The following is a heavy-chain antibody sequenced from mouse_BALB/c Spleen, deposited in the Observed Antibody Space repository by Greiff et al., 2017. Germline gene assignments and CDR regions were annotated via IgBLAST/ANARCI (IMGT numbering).Heavy chain of an antibody. CDR2: IWRGGST. CDR1: GFSLTSYG. D-gene: IGHD2-4*01. V-gene: IGHV2-5-1*01. Sequence: VKLMESGPSLVQPSQSLSITCTVSGFSLTSYGVHWVRQSPGKGLEWLGVIWRGGSTDYNAAFMSRLSITKDNSKSQVFFKMNSLQADDTAIYYCAKEYDYDHYYAMDYWGQGTSVTVSS. CDR3: AKEYDYDHYYAMDY. J-gene: IGHJ4*01.